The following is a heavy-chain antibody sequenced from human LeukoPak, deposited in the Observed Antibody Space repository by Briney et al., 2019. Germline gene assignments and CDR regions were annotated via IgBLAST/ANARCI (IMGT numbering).Heavy chain of an antibody. J-gene: IGHJ3*02. V-gene: IGHV3-66*02. CDR2: IYSGGST. Sequence: PGGSLRLSCAASGFTVSSNYMSWVRQAPGKGLEWVSVIYSGGSTYYADSVKGRFTISRDNSKNTLYLQMNSLRAEDTAVYYCARGAGYSSSWSAFDIWGRGTMVTVSS. D-gene: IGHD6-13*01. CDR3: ARGAGYSSSWSAFDI. CDR1: GFTVSSNY.